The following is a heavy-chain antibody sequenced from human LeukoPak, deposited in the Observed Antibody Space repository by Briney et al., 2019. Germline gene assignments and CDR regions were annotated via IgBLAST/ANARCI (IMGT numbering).Heavy chain of an antibody. V-gene: IGHV3-11*04. Sequence: GGSLRLSCAASGFTFSDHYMSWIRQAPGKGLEWISYICSSGGSTTYHAVSMRGRFTISTSNTKISLYLQMNSLRAEDTAVYDCSLHYYYYDMDVWGKGTTVTVSS. CDR3: SLHYYYYDMDV. J-gene: IGHJ6*03. CDR1: GFTFSDHY. CDR2: ICSSGGSTT.